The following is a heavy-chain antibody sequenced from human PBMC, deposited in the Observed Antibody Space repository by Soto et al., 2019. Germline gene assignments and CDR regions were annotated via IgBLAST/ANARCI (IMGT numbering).Heavy chain of an antibody. CDR2: ISSKGGST. CDR1: GFTFSSYA. D-gene: IGHD6-13*01. V-gene: IGHV3-64*01. J-gene: IGHJ4*02. Sequence: GGTLRLSCAASGFTFSSYAMHWVRQAPEKGVEYVSAISSKGGSTYYANSVKGRFTISRDNSKNTLYLQMGSLRAEDMAVYYCARGTLIAAAGTGFFDYWGQGTLVTVSS. CDR3: ARGTLIAAAGTGFFDY.